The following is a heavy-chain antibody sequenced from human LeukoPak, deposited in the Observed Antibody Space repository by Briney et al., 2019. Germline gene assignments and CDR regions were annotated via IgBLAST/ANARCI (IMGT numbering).Heavy chain of an antibody. V-gene: IGHV3-21*01. Sequence: GGSLRLSCAASGFTFSSYWMHWVRQAPGKGLEWVSSISSRSTYIYYAGSVKGRFTISRDNAKNSLYLQMKSLRAEDTAVYYCARGNETGTTISLYYGMDVWGQGTTVTVSS. D-gene: IGHD1-1*01. J-gene: IGHJ6*02. CDR2: ISSRSTYI. CDR3: ARGNETGTTISLYYGMDV. CDR1: GFTFSSYW.